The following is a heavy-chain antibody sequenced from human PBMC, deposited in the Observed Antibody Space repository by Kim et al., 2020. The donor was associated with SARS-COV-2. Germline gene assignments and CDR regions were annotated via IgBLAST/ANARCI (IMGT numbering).Heavy chain of an antibody. Sequence: NPSLKSRVTISVDTSKNQFSLKLSSVTAADTAVYYCARQTYYYGSGVFDPWGQGTLVTVSS. J-gene: IGHJ5*02. D-gene: IGHD3-10*01. V-gene: IGHV4-39*01. CDR3: ARQTYYYGSGVFDP.